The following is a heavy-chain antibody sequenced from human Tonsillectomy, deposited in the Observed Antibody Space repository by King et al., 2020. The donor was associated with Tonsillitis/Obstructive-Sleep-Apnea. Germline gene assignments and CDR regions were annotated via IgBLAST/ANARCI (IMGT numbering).Heavy chain of an antibody. V-gene: IGHV1-46*01. Sequence: QLVQSGAEVKKPGASVKVSCKASGYTFTSYYMHWVRQAPGQGLEWMGIINPSGGSTSYAQNFQGRVTMTRDTSTSTVYMELGSLRSEDTAVYYCARDGGDAHNYDFWSGYYRPWGFDYWGQGTLVTVSS. CDR2: INPSGGST. J-gene: IGHJ4*02. CDR1: GYTFTSYY. D-gene: IGHD3-3*01. CDR3: ARDGGDAHNYDFWSGYYRPWGFDY.